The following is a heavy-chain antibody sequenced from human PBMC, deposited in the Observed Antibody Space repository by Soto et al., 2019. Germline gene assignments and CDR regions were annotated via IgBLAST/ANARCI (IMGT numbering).Heavy chain of an antibody. CDR1: GGSISSYY. Sequence: QVQLQESGPGLVKPSETLSLTCTVSGGSISSYYWSWIRQPPGKGLEWIGYIYYSGSTNYNPSLKSRVTISVDTFKNQFSLKLSSVTAADTAVYYCARSLYYDREGAFDIWGQGTMVTVSS. J-gene: IGHJ3*02. CDR2: IYYSGST. V-gene: IGHV4-59*01. CDR3: ARSLYYDREGAFDI. D-gene: IGHD3-22*01.